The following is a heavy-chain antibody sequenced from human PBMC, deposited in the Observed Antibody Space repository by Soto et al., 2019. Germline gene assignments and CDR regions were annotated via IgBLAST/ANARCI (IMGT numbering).Heavy chain of an antibody. J-gene: IGHJ4*02. Sequence: PGGSLRLSCAASGFTITDYGMHWVRQAPGKGLKWLTVIWYDGSNKYYTNSMRSRYTISGDNFMNTLNLEIQKPRAENTEMYYCARGSGFSYGYYFDSWGQGT. CDR1: GFTITDYG. D-gene: IGHD2-15*01. CDR2: IWYDGSNK. V-gene: IGHV3-33*01. CDR3: ARGSGFSYGYYFDS.